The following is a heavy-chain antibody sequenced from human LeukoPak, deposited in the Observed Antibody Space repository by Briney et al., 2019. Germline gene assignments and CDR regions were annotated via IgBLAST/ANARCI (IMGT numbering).Heavy chain of an antibody. CDR2: INPNSGGT. Sequence: ASVKVSCKASGYTFTGYYMHWVRQAPGQGLEWMGWINPNSGGTSYAQKFQGRVTMTRDTSISTAYMELSRLRSDDTAVYYCARGLPYYESSGYPSYWGQGTLVTVSS. J-gene: IGHJ4*02. V-gene: IGHV1-2*02. CDR1: GYTFTGYY. CDR3: ARGLPYYESSGYPSY. D-gene: IGHD3-22*01.